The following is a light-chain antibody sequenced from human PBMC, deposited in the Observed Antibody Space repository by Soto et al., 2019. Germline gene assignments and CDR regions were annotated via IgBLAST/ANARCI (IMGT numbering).Light chain of an antibody. J-gene: IGKJ4*01. CDR1: QSVSSSY. Sequence: EIVLTQSPGTLSLSPGERATLSCRASQSVSSSYLAWYQQKPGQAPRQLIYGASSRATDIPDRFSGSGSGTDFTLTITRLEPEAFAVYYCQHYRTSFGGGTRVEIK. V-gene: IGKV3-20*01. CDR2: GAS. CDR3: QHYRTS.